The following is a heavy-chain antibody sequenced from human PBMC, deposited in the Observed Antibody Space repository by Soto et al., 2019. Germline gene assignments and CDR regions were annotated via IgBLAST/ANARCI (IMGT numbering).Heavy chain of an antibody. CDR3: AKDARPSS. CDR2: ISETGGST. CDR1: GFAFSSYA. V-gene: IGHV3-23*01. J-gene: IGHJ5*02. Sequence: GGSLRLSCAASGFAFSSYAMSWVRQAPGKGLEWVSTISETGGSTYYTDSVKGRFTISRDTSKNTLYLQMNSLRAEDTALYYCAKDARPSSWGQGTLVTVSS.